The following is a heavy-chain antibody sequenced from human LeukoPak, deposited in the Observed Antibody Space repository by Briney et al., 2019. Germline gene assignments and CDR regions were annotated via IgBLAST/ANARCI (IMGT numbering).Heavy chain of an antibody. J-gene: IGHJ4*02. V-gene: IGHV6-1*01. CDR3: ARERTGTTSGWGDFDY. CDR2: TYYRSKWYN. D-gene: IGHD1-1*01. CDR1: GDSVSSNSAA. Sequence: SQTLSLTCAISGDSVSSNSAAWNWISQSPARGLEWLGSTYYRSKWYNDYAVTVKSRITVKPHTSKKQFSLQLNSVTPEDTAVYYCARERTGTTSGWGDFDYWGQGTLVTVSS.